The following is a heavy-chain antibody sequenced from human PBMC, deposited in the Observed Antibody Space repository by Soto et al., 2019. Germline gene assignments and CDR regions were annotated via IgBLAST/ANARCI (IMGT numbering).Heavy chain of an antibody. CDR3: ARDLNSWNYFDY. V-gene: IGHV1-2*04. D-gene: IGHD1-20*01. Sequence: QVQLVQSGAEVKKPGASVKVSCKAPGYTFTGYYMHWVRQAPGQGLEWMGWINPNSGGTHYAQKFQGWVTMPRDTSISTAYMELSRLRSDDTAVYYCARDLNSWNYFDYWGQGTLVTVSS. CDR2: INPNSGGT. J-gene: IGHJ4*02. CDR1: GYTFTGYY.